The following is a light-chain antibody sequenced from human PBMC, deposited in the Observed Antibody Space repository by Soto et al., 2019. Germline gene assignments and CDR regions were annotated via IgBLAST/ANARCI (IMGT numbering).Light chain of an antibody. J-gene: IGKJ2*01. CDR1: QSLRHSNGNKY. Sequence: DIVVTRSPLSLPVIPGVPASISCSSGQSLRHSNGNKYLDWYLQKPGQSPQLLNYLGSNRASGVPDKFSGSGPGTNFTLTISREEAQHVRVYYCKHAHPTPYTGRQGTKLEIK. V-gene: IGKV2-28*01. CDR3: KHAHPTPYT. CDR2: LGS.